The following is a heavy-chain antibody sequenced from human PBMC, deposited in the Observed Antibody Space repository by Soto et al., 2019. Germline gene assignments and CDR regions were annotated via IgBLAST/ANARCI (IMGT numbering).Heavy chain of an antibody. D-gene: IGHD2-2*02. CDR1: GGTFSGYA. Sequence: GASVKVSCKASGGTFSGYAISWVRQAPGQGLEWMGEIIPMFGTSNHAQKFQGRVTITADESTSTAYMELSSLRSEDTAVYYCARGSCSSTSCYKEYYFDLWGQGTLVTVS. V-gene: IGHV1-69*13. CDR2: IIPMFGTS. J-gene: IGHJ4*02. CDR3: ARGSCSSTSCYKEYYFDL.